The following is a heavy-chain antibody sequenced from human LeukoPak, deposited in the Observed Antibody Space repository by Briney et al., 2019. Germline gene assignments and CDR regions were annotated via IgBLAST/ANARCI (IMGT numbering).Heavy chain of an antibody. D-gene: IGHD2-8*01. CDR2: IWFDGKNE. CDR1: GFSFSSYG. V-gene: IGHV3-33*01. J-gene: IGHJ6*02. Sequence: GGSLRLSCAASGFSFSSYGMHWVRQAPGKGLEWVADIWFDGKNEHFADSVKGRFTISRDNSKNTMYLQINSLRAEDTAVYYCARDRHCANGVCHSPPGMDVWGQGTTVTVSS. CDR3: ARDRHCANGVCHSPPGMDV.